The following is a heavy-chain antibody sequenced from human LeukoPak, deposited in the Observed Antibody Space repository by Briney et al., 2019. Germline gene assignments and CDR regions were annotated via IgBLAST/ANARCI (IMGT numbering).Heavy chain of an antibody. CDR2: INTNTGNP. Sequence: ASVKVSCKASGYTFTSYAMNWVRQAPGQGLEWMGWINTNTGNPTYAQGFTGRFVFSLDTSVSTAYLQISSLKAEDTAVYYCAPGIVGARTPGNWFDPWGQGTLVTVSS. D-gene: IGHD1-26*01. J-gene: IGHJ5*02. V-gene: IGHV7-4-1*02. CDR1: GYTFTSYA. CDR3: APGIVGARTPGNWFDP.